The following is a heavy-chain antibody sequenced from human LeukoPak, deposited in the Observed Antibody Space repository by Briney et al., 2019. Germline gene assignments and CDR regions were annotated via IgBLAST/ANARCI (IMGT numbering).Heavy chain of an antibody. CDR2: IIPLFGTA. D-gene: IGHD2-15*01. CDR1: GGTFSNYA. V-gene: IGHV1-69*06. CDR3: ASATLRCSGGSCNEMDV. Sequence: SVKVSCKASGGTFSNYAISWVRQAPGQGLEWMGGIIPLFGTANYAQKFQGRVTIIADKSTSTAYMELSSLRSEDTAVYYCASATLRCSGGSCNEMDVWGKGTTVTVSS. J-gene: IGHJ6*04.